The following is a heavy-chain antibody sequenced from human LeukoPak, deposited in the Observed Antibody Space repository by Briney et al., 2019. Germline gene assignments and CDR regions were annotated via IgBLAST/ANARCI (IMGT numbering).Heavy chain of an antibody. J-gene: IGHJ6*03. CDR3: AREEGYYYYMDV. Sequence: SETLSLTCTVSGGSISSYYWSWIRQPPGKGLEWIGSIYYSGSTYYNPSLKSRVTISVDTSKNQFSLKLSSVTAADTAVYYCAREEGYYYYMDVWGKGTTVTVSS. V-gene: IGHV4-59*05. CDR2: IYYSGST. CDR1: GGSISSYY.